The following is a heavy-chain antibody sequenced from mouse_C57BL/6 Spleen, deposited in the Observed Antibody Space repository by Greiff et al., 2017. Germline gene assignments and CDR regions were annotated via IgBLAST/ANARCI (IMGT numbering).Heavy chain of an antibody. CDR1: GFTFSSYA. V-gene: IGHV5-4*01. CDR2: ISDGGSYT. Sequence: EVQRVESGGGLVKPGGSLKLSCAASGFTFSSYAMSWVRQTPEKRLEWVATISDGGSYTYYPDNVKGRFTISRDNAKNNLYLQMSHLKSEDTAMYYCARAPGIVATKGYYFDYWGQGTTLTVSS. J-gene: IGHJ2*01. D-gene: IGHD1-1*01. CDR3: ARAPGIVATKGYYFDY.